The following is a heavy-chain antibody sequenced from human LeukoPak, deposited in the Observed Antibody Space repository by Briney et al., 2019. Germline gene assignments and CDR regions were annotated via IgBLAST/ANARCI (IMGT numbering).Heavy chain of an antibody. D-gene: IGHD4-17*01. CDR2: IYYSGST. CDR1: GGSISSSSYY. J-gene: IGHJ4*02. CDR3: ARMHDYGDYIDY. Sequence: PSETLPLTCTVSGGSISSSSYYWGWIRQPPGKGLEWIGSIYYSGSTYYNPSLKSRVTISVDTSKNQFSLKLSSVTAADTAVYYCARMHDYGDYIDYWGQGTLVTVSS. V-gene: IGHV4-39*01.